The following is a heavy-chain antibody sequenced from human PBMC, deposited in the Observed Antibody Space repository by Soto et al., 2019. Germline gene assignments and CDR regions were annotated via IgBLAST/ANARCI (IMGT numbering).Heavy chain of an antibody. CDR2: LYYGRSA. Sequence: QVQLQESGPGLVKPSETLSLTCAVSGDSISSYYCMWIRQPPGKGLESIGYLYYGRSANYNPSLNSRVTLSGDTSTNQCSLTRSSMTAADTAVYYCALRSRAVVPEYWGQGTLVTVSS. V-gene: IGHV4-59*01. CDR3: ALRSRAVVPEY. J-gene: IGHJ4*02. D-gene: IGHD3-22*01. CDR1: GDSISSYY.